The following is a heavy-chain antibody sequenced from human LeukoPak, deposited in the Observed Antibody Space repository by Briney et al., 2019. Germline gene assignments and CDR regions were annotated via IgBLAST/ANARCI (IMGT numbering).Heavy chain of an antibody. CDR3: ARDGLGYCSSTSCRPFDY. J-gene: IGHJ4*02. D-gene: IGHD2-2*01. CDR2: ISSSSSTI. Sequence: GGSLRLSCAASGFTFSSYSMNWVRQAPGKGLEWVSYISSSSSTIYYADSVKGRFTISRDNTKNSLYLQMNSLRPEDTAVYYCARDGLGYCSSTSCRPFDYWGQGTLVTVSP. V-gene: IGHV3-48*01. CDR1: GFTFSSYS.